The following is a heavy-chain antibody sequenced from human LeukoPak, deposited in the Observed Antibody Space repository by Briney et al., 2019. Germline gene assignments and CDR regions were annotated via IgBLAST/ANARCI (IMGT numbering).Heavy chain of an antibody. CDR3: AWGGIAAFDS. CDR2: ISSSGNTR. V-gene: IGHV3-11*04. Sequence: PGGSLRLSCAASVFTFSDYYMSWIRQAPGKGLEWVAYISSSGNTRYYADSVKGRFTISRDNAKNSLYLQMNSLRAEDTAVYYCAWGGIAAFDSWGQGTLVTVSS. D-gene: IGHD2-21*01. J-gene: IGHJ4*02. CDR1: VFTFSDYY.